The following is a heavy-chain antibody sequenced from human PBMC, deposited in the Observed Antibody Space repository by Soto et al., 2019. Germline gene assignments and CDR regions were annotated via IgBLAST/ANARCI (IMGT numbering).Heavy chain of an antibody. J-gene: IGHJ4*02. Sequence: QVQLVESGGGVVQPGRSLRLSCAASGFIFSGYGMHWVRQAPGKGLEWLAVIVRDGSEKYYGDSVKGRFTVSRDNSNNMLYLEMSRLRVTDTAVYFCARDDDSVDKGLAHWGQGTLVTVCS. CDR1: GFIFSGYG. CDR2: IVRDGSEK. V-gene: IGHV3-33*01. D-gene: IGHD2-21*02. CDR3: ARDDDSVDKGLAH.